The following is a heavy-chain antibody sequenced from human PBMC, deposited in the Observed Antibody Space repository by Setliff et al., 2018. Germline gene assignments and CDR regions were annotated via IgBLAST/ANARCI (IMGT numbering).Heavy chain of an antibody. CDR2: INHSGST. J-gene: IGHJ4*02. Sequence: SETLSLTCTVSGGSFSGYYWSWIRQPPGKGLEWIGEINHSGSTNYNPSLKSRVTILSDTSKNQFSLKLSSVTAADTAVYYCARDGPAVLRYFDWLLYYFDYWGQGTLVTVSS. CDR1: GGSFSGYY. V-gene: IGHV4-34*01. D-gene: IGHD3-9*01. CDR3: ARDGPAVLRYFDWLLYYFDY.